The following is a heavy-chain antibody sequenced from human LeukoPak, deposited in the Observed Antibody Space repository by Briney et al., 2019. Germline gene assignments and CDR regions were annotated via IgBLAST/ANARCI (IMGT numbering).Heavy chain of an antibody. Sequence: GGSLRLSCAVSGFTFSGFWMSWSRQAPGKGLEWVASINSDGSEGYYADVVKGRFTISRDNAKNSLSLQMNGLRVEDTAVYYCARAGSFWHYVYWGQGTLVTVSS. CDR2: INSDGSEG. D-gene: IGHD1-7*01. CDR3: ARAGSFWHYVY. V-gene: IGHV3-7*01. CDR1: GFTFSGFW. J-gene: IGHJ4*02.